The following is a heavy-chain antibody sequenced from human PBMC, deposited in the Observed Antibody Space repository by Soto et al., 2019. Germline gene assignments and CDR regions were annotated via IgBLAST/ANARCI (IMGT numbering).Heavy chain of an antibody. V-gene: IGHV4-59*01. CDR2: IYYSGST. CDR3: GRSGPTNYSSGYYYPSSWSDP. J-gene: IGHJ5*02. D-gene: IGHD3-22*01. Sequence: PSETLSLTCTVSGGSISSYYWSWIRQPPGRGLEWIGYIYYSGSTNYNPSLKSRVTISVDTSKNQFSLKQSSVTAADTAVYYCGRSGPTNYSSGYYYPSSWSDPWGQGTRVTVSS. CDR1: GGSISSYY.